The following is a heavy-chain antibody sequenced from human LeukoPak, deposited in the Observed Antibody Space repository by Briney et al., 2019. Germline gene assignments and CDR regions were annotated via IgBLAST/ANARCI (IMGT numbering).Heavy chain of an antibody. Sequence: GGSLRLSCAASGFTFSSYSMNWVRQAPGKGLEWASAISGSGGSTYYADSVKGRFTISRDNSKNTLYLQMNSLRAEDTAVYYCAKTGYGSCWLDAFDIWGQGTMVTVSS. J-gene: IGHJ3*02. CDR1: GFTFSSYS. CDR3: AKTGYGSCWLDAFDI. CDR2: ISGSGGST. V-gene: IGHV3-23*01. D-gene: IGHD6-13*01.